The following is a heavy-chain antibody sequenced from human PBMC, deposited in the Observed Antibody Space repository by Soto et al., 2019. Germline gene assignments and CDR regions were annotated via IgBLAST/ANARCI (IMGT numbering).Heavy chain of an antibody. V-gene: IGHV3-66*01. Sequence: EVQLVESGGGLVQPGGSLRLSCAASGFTVSSNYMSWVRQAPGKGLEWVSVIYSGGSTYYADSVKGRFTISRDNSKNTLYLQMNSLRAEDTAVYYCARAGSREGAAADFDYWGQGTLVTVSS. CDR1: GFTVSSNY. J-gene: IGHJ4*02. CDR3: ARAGSREGAAADFDY. CDR2: IYSGGST. D-gene: IGHD6-13*01.